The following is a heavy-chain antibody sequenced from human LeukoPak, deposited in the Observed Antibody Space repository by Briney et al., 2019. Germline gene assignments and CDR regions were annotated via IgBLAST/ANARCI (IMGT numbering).Heavy chain of an antibody. V-gene: IGHV3-33*01. CDR3: ARALRYYYDSSGYSEMSY. J-gene: IGHJ4*02. Sequence: PGRSLRLSCAASGFTFSSYGMHWVRQAPGKGLEWVAVIWYDGSNKYYADSVKGRFTISRDNAKNTLYLQMNSLRAEDTAVYYCARALRYYYDSSGYSEMSYWGQGTLVTVSS. CDR1: GFTFSSYG. CDR2: IWYDGSNK. D-gene: IGHD3-22*01.